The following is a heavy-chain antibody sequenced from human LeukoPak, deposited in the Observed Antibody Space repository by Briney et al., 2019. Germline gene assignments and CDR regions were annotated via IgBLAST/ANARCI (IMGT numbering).Heavy chain of an antibody. CDR1: GFTFSSDA. CDR3: AKGSNYYDSSGHY. J-gene: IGHJ4*02. D-gene: IGHD3-22*01. V-gene: IGHV3-23*01. CDR2: ISGSGGST. Sequence: GGSLRLSCAASGFTFSSDAMSWVRQAPGKGLEWVSAISGSGGSTYYADSVKGRFTISRDNSKNTLYLQMNSLRAEDTAVYYCAKGSNYYDSSGHYWGQGTLVTVSS.